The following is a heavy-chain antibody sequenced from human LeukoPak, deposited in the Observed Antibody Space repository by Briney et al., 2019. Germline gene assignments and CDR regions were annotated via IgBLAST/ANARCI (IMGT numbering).Heavy chain of an antibody. CDR2: ISSSSSTI. CDR3: ASGLYAGYSGYDCGSGCAAGRNAFDI. D-gene: IGHD5-12*01. V-gene: IGHV3-48*01. CDR1: GFTFSSYS. Sequence: GRSLRLSCAASGFTFSSYSMNWVRQAPGKGLEWVSYISSSSSTIYYADSVKGRFTISRDNSKNTLYLQMNSLRAEDTAVYYCASGLYAGYSGYDCGSGCAAGRNAFDIWGQGTMVTVSS. J-gene: IGHJ3*02.